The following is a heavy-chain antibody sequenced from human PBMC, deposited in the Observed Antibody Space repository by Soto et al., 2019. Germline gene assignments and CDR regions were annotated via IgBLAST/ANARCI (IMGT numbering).Heavy chain of an antibody. CDR3: AKQDRGYCSSTRCHAIDY. Sequence: GGSLRLSCAASGFTFASYAMSWVRQAPGKGLEWVSTITGSGSRTYSADSVKGRFTISRDNSRNTLYLQMNSLRAEDTAVYYCAKQDRGYCSSTRCHAIDYWGQGSLVPVAS. CDR1: GFTFASYA. D-gene: IGHD2-2*01. J-gene: IGHJ4*02. CDR2: ITGSGSRT. V-gene: IGHV3-23*01.